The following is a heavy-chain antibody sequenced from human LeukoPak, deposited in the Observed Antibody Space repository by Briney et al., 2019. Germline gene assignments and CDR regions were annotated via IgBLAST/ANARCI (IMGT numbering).Heavy chain of an antibody. V-gene: IGHV4-4*07. J-gene: IGHJ4*02. CDR3: ARGPSGSRFDY. CDR1: GDSISSYY. D-gene: IGHD3-10*01. CDR2: IYASGST. Sequence: SETLSLTCTVSGDSISSYYWSWIRQPAGKGLEWIGRIYASGSTNYNPSLKSRVTMSVDTSKNQSSLKLTSVTAADTAVYYCARGPSGSRFDYWGQGTLVTVSS.